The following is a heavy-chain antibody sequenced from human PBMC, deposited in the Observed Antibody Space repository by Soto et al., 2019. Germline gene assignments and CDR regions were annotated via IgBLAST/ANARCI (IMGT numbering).Heavy chain of an antibody. Sequence: SETLSLTCVVYGGSFSGYFWSWIRQSPGGGLEWIGEIYHRGSTYYDPSLKSRVAISVDTSMNQFSLKLSSVTAADTAVYYCARTGDSSGYYSSYYFDSWGQGTLVNVS. V-gene: IGHV4-34*09. D-gene: IGHD3-22*01. CDR3: ARTGDSSGYYSSYYFDS. CDR1: GGSFSGYF. J-gene: IGHJ4*02. CDR2: IYHRGST.